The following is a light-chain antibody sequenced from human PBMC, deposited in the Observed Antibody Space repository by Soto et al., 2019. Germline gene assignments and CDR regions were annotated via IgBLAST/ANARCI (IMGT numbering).Light chain of an antibody. CDR1: QGISSY. Sequence: DLQLTPSPSFLSASVGDIVTITCRASQGISSYLAWYQQKPGKAPKLLIYAASTLQSGVPSRFSGSGSGKEFTLTTSSLQTEDFATYYCHQLKSYPSTCGQGTQGEIK. V-gene: IGKV1-9*01. CDR2: AAS. CDR3: HQLKSYPST. J-gene: IGKJ1*01.